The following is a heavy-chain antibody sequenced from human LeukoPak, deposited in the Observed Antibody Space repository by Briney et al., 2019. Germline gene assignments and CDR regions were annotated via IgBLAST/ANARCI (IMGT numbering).Heavy chain of an antibody. CDR2: ISYDGSNK. D-gene: IGHD6-19*01. Sequence: PGGSLRLSCAASGFTFSSYAMLWVRQAPGKGLEWVAVISYDGSNKYYADSVKGRFTISRDNSKNTLYLQMNSLRAEDTAVYYCARLNSGSGRYYYYGMDVWGQGTTVTVSS. J-gene: IGHJ6*02. CDR1: GFTFSSYA. V-gene: IGHV3-30-3*01. CDR3: ARLNSGSGRYYYYGMDV.